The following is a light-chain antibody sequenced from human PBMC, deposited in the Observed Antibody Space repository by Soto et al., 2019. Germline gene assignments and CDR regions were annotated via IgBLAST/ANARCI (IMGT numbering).Light chain of an antibody. CDR2: KAS. J-gene: IGKJ1*01. V-gene: IGKV1-5*03. CDR1: ESISSW. CDR3: QQYSAKWT. Sequence: DIQMTQSPSTLYASVGDRVTITCRASESISSWLAWFQQKPGKAPKLLIYKASILKSGVSSRFSGSESGTEFTLTISSLQPDDFATYFCQQYSAKWTFGQGTKVEIK.